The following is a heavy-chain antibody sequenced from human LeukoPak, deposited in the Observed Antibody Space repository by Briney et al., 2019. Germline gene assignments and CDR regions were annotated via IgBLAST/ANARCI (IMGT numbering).Heavy chain of an antibody. CDR2: ISGSGSST. CDR3: AKERGDYYYYMDV. Sequence: GGSLRLSCAASGFTFSSYAMSWVRQAPGKGLEWVSGISGSGSSTYYADSVKGRFTISRDNSKNTLYLQMNSLRAEDTAVYYCAKERGDYYYYMDVWGKGTTVTVSS. V-gene: IGHV3-23*01. CDR1: GFTFSSYA. J-gene: IGHJ6*03.